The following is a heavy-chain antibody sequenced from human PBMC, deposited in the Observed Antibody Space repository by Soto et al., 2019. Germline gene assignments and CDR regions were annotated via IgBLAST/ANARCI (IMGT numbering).Heavy chain of an antibody. CDR3: ARGRSTKGDYYGMDV. Sequence: ASVKVSFKASGGTFSSYAISWVRQAPGQGLEWMGGIIPIFGTANYAQKFQGRVTITADESTSTAYMELSSLRSEDTAVYYCARGRSTKGDYYGMDVWGQGTTVTVSS. J-gene: IGHJ6*02. CDR2: IIPIFGTA. V-gene: IGHV1-69*13. CDR1: GGTFSSYA.